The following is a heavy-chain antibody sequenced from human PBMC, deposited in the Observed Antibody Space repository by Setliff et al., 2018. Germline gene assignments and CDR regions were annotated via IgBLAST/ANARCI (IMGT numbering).Heavy chain of an antibody. CDR3: ARDGGGYCATTSCFHFDY. CDR1: GFTFRNYA. V-gene: IGHV1-18*01. D-gene: IGHD2-15*01. CDR2: ISPYNGKT. J-gene: IGHJ4*02. Sequence: ASVKVSCKASGFTFRNYAISWVRQAPGQRPEWMGWISPYNGKTRSIERFQGRLTLTIDTSTNTVFMELRNLRPDDTAIYYCARDGGGYCATTSCFHFDYWGQGTQVTVSS.